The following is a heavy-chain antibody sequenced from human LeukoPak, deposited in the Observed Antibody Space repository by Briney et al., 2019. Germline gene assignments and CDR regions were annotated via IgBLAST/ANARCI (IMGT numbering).Heavy chain of an antibody. Sequence: SETLSLTCTVSGGSISSSIYYWAWVRQPPGKGLEWIGTVFYNGATQYSPSLRSRVTISIDTSTNQFSLKLTSVTAADTALYYCANNSDSGAFWGQGTVVTVSS. D-gene: IGHD1-26*01. J-gene: IGHJ3*01. CDR1: GGSISSSIYY. CDR3: ANNSDSGAF. CDR2: VFYNGAT. V-gene: IGHV4-39*07.